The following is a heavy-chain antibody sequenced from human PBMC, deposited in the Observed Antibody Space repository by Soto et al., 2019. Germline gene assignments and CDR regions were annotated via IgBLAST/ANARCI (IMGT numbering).Heavy chain of an antibody. CDR1: GGSISSYY. CDR2: IYYSGST. Sequence: PLETLSLTCTVSGGSISSYYWSWIRQPPGKGLEWIGYIYYSGSTNYNPSLKSRVTISVDTSKNQFSLKLSSVTAADTAVYYCASGWYYYDSSGYYKALYFDYWGQGTLVTVSS. CDR3: ASGWYYYDSSGYYKALYFDY. D-gene: IGHD3-22*01. J-gene: IGHJ4*02. V-gene: IGHV4-59*01.